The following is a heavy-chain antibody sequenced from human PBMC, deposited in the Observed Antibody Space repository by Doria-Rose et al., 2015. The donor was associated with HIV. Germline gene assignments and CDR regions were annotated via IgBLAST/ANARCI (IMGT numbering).Heavy chain of an antibody. V-gene: IGHV1-24*01. D-gene: IGHD5-12*01. J-gene: IGHJ4*02. CDR2: FHPQDGET. CDR1: GYTLTGLS. Sequence: QVQLVQSGAEAKKPGASVRVSCKVSGYTLTGLSMHWVRQAPGKGLEWLGGFHPQDGETIYTQKFQGRVTMTEDTSTDTAYLELSSLTSEDTAVYYCATGHRDGFNYGGDFWGQGTLVTVSS. CDR3: ATGHRDGFNYGGDF.